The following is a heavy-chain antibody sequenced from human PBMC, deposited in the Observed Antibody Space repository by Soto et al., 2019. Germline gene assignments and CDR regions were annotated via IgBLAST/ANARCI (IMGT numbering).Heavy chain of an antibody. CDR3: ARGRHDFWSGTPNNYTCFDP. D-gene: IGHD3-3*01. CDR2: IYYSGST. J-gene: IGHJ5*02. Sequence: QLQLQESGPGLVKPSETLSLTCTVSGGSISSSRYYWGWIRQPLGKGLEWIGGIYYSGSTYYNPSLRNRVTISLDTSKIQFSLNLRSVTAADTAVYYCARGRHDFWSGTPNNYTCFDPWGQGTLVTVSS. CDR1: GGSISSSRYY. V-gene: IGHV4-39*01.